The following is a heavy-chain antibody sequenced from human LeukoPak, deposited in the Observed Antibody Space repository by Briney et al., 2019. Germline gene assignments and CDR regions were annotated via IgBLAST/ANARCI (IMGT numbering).Heavy chain of an antibody. CDR1: GYTFTSYG. CDR2: ISAYNGNT. J-gene: IGHJ6*02. V-gene: IGHV1-18*01. Sequence: ASVKVSCKASGYTFTSYGISWVRQAPGQGLEWMGWISAYNGNTNYAQKLQGRVTMTTDTSTSTAYMELRSLRSDDTAVYYCARPSYGSGVWRGAYGMDVWGQGTTVTVSS. CDR3: ARPSYGSGVWRGAYGMDV. D-gene: IGHD3-10*01.